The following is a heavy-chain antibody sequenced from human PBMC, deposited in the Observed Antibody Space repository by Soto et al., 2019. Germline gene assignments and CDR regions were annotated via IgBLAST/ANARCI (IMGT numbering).Heavy chain of an antibody. D-gene: IGHD7-27*01. CDR2: IKQGGSEK. Sequence: GGSLRLSCAASGFTFSSYWMSWVRQAPGKGLEWVATIKQGGSEKYYVDSVKGRFTISRDNAKNSLYLQMNSLRAEDTAVYYCARETGEKAFDIWGQGTMVTVSS. V-gene: IGHV3-7*03. CDR3: ARETGEKAFDI. CDR1: GFTFSSYW. J-gene: IGHJ3*02.